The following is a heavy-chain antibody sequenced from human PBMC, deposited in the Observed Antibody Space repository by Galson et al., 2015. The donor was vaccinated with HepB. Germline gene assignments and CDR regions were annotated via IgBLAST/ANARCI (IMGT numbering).Heavy chain of an antibody. CDR3: AREGGMVRGVSTGSLDY. D-gene: IGHD3-10*01. CDR2: INTNTGNP. V-gene: IGHV7-4-1*02. Sequence: SVKVSCKASGYTFTSYAMNWVRQAPGQGLEWMGWINTNTGNPTYAQGFTGRFVFSLDTSVSTAYLQISSLKAEDTAVYYCAREGGMVRGVSTGSLDYWGQGTLVTVSP. J-gene: IGHJ4*01. CDR1: GYTFTSYA.